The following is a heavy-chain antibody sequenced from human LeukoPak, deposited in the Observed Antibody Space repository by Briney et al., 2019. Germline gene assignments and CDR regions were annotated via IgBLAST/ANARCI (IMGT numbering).Heavy chain of an antibody. CDR1: RGTFSSYA. J-gene: IGHJ4*02. Sequence: SVKVSCKASRGTFSSYAISWVRQAPGQGLEWMGGIIPIFGTANYAQKFQGKVTITTDESTSTAYMELSSMRSEDTAVYYCASWAPNTVTTEPSFDYWGQGTLVTVSS. D-gene: IGHD4-11*01. CDR2: IIPIFGTA. V-gene: IGHV1-69*05. CDR3: ASWAPNTVTTEPSFDY.